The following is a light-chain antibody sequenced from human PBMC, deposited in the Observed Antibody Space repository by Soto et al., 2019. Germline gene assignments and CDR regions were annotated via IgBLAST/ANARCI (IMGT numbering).Light chain of an antibody. V-gene: IGLV2-14*01. J-gene: IGLJ1*01. CDR2: EVN. CDR3: SSYTSSSTLYV. Sequence: QSVLTQPASVSGSPRQSITISCTGASSDVGSYTYVSWYQQHPGKAPKLMIYEVNNRPSGVSNRFSGSKSGNTASLTISGLQAEDEADYYRSSYTSSSTLYVFGTGTKV. CDR1: SSDVGSYTY.